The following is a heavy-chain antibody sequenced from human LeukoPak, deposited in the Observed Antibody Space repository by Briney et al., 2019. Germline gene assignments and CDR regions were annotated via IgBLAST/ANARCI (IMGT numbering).Heavy chain of an antibody. CDR2: IYWDGGST. V-gene: IGHV3-43D*03. D-gene: IGHD3-10*01. CDR1: GFTFDDYA. CDR3: AKAGYMWFGEFPINYYYYYMDV. Sequence: GGSLRLSCAASGFTFDDYAMHWVRQAQGKGLEWVSLIYWDGGSTYYADSGKGRFTISRDNSKNPLYLQMNSTRAEETALYYCAKAGYMWFGEFPINYYYYYMDVWGKGTTVTVSS. J-gene: IGHJ6*03.